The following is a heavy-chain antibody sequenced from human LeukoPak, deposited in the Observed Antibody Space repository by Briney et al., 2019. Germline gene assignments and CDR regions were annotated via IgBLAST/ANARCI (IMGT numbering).Heavy chain of an antibody. V-gene: IGHV4-59*08. Sequence: GSLRLSCAASGFTFSSYSMNWVRRPPGKGLEWIGYIYNSGSNNYNPSLKSRVTISIDMSKNQFSLKLTSVTAADTAVYYCATRGYWGQGTLVTVSS. CDR1: GFTFSSYS. J-gene: IGHJ4*02. CDR2: IYNSGSN. D-gene: IGHD3-10*01. CDR3: ATRGY.